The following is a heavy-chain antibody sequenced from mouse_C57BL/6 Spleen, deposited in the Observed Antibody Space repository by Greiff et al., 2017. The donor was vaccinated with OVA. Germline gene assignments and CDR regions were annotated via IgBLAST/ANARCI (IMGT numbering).Heavy chain of an antibody. Sequence: EVKLMESGGGLVQPGGSMKLSCVASGFTFSNYWMNWVRQSPEKGLEWVAQIRLKSDNYATHYAESVKGRFTISRDDSKSSVYLQMNNLRAEDTGIYYCTDYYGSRFDYWGQGTTLTVSS. D-gene: IGHD1-1*01. CDR2: IRLKSDNYAT. V-gene: IGHV6-3*01. CDR3: TDYYGSRFDY. J-gene: IGHJ2*01. CDR1: GFTFSNYW.